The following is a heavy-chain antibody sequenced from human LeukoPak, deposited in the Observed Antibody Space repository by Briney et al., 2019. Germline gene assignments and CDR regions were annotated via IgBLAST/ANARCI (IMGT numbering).Heavy chain of an antibody. CDR2: INHSGST. D-gene: IGHD6-19*01. CDR3: ARGQQWLARGYFDY. V-gene: IGHV4-34*01. J-gene: IGHJ4*02. CDR1: GGSFSGYY. Sequence: SETLSLTCAVYGGSFSGYYWSWIRQPPGKGLEWIGEINHSGSTNYNPSLKSRVTISVDTSKNQFSLKLSSVTAADTAVYYCARGQQWLARGYFDYWGQGTLVTVSS.